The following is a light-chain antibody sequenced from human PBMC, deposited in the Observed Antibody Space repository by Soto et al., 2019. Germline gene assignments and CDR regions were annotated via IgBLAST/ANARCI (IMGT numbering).Light chain of an antibody. CDR2: EVS. CDR1: SSDVGGYNY. V-gene: IGLV2-8*01. CDR3: SSYAGSNKLL. Sequence: QSVLTQPPSASGSPGQSATISCTGTSSDVGGYNYVSWYQQHPGKAPKLMIYEVSKRPSGVPDRFSGSKSGNTASLTVSGLQAEDEADYYCSSYAGSNKLLFGGGTKLTVL. J-gene: IGLJ2*01.